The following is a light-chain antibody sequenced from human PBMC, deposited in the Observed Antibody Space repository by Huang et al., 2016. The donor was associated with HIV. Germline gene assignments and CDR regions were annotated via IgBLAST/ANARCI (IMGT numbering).Light chain of an antibody. Sequence: DIVMTQSPLSLPVTPGEPASISCRSSQSLVHVNGYSYLDWYLQKPGQSPQVLIYMASVRAPGIPDRFSGGGSGRNFTLEINRVDAEDVGTYYCMQSLQSLTFGGGTRLEIK. CDR1: QSLVHVNGYSY. J-gene: IGKJ4*01. V-gene: IGKV2-28*01. CDR3: MQSLQSLT. CDR2: MAS.